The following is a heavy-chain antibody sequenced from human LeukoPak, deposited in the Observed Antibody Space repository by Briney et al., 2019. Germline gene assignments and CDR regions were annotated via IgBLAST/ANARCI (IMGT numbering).Heavy chain of an antibody. V-gene: IGHV3-30*18. CDR3: AKWSGNRPLYYFDY. Sequence: PGGSLSLSCATSGFTFTCCGMHWVRQASGKGLEWVAAITSSDGNSTYYADSVKGRFNISRDNSKNTVYLQMNSLRADDTAVYYCAKWSGNRPLYYFDYWGQGTLVTVSS. CDR1: GFTFTCCG. J-gene: IGHJ4*02. CDR2: ITSSDGNST. D-gene: IGHD3-3*01.